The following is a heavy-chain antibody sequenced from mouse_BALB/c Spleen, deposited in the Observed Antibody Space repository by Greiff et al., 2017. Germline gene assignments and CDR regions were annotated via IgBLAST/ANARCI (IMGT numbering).Heavy chain of an antibody. D-gene: IGHD2-4*01. CDR3: ARDGDYDGKAWFAY. Sequence: EVKVEESGPGLVKPSQSLSLTCSVTGYSITSGYYWNWIRQFPGNKLEWMGYISYDGSNNYNPSLKNRISITRDTSKNQFFLKLNSVTTEDTATYYCARDGDYDGKAWFAYWGQGTLVTVSA. CDR2: ISYDGSN. V-gene: IGHV3-6*02. CDR1: GYSITSGYY. J-gene: IGHJ3*01.